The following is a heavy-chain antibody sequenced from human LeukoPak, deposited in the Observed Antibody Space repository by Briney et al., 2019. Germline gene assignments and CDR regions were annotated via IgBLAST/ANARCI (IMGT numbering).Heavy chain of an antibody. CDR2: ISYDGNNK. CDR1: GFTFSSYT. CDR3: AKGRSSGYYFFDY. D-gene: IGHD3-22*01. V-gene: IGHV3-30-3*01. Sequence: GGSLRLSCAASGFTFSSYTMHWVRQAPGKGLEWVAMISYDGNNKNYAGSVKGRFTVSRDNSKNTLYLQVNSLRAEDTAVYYCAKGRSSGYYFFDYWGQGTLVTVSS. J-gene: IGHJ4*02.